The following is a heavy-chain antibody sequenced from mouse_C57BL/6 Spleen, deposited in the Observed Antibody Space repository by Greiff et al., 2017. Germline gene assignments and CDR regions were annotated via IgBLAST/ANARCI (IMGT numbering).Heavy chain of an antibody. CDR3: ARYDYQYYYAMDY. J-gene: IGHJ4*01. V-gene: IGHV1-19*01. Sequence: EVQLQQSGPVLVKPGASVKMSCKASGYTFTDYYMNWVKQSHGKSLEWIGDINPYNGGTCYNQKFKGKATLTVDKSSSTAYMELTSLTSEDSAVYYCARYDYQYYYAMDYWGQGTSVTVSS. D-gene: IGHD2-4*01. CDR2: INPYNGGT. CDR1: GYTFTDYY.